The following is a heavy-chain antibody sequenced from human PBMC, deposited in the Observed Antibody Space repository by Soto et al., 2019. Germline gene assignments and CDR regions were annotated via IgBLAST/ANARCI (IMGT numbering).Heavy chain of an antibody. D-gene: IGHD5-12*01. Sequence: QVQLVQSGSELRKPGASVKVSCKASGYTFTSNSITWVRQAPGQGLEWMGWISTSSGNTKFAQKFQGRVTLTTDTSTSTAYMERTSLRSDDTAGYYCARGGGYAVDYWGQGTLVTVST. CDR1: GYTFTSNS. CDR3: ARGGGYAVDY. CDR2: ISTSSGNT. J-gene: IGHJ4*02. V-gene: IGHV1-18*04.